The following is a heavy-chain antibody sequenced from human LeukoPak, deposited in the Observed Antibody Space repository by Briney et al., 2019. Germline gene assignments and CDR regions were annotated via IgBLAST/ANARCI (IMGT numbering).Heavy chain of an antibody. CDR3: AKLAVAGTDLFDY. D-gene: IGHD6-19*01. CDR2: ISNNGGYT. V-gene: IGHV3-23*01. Sequence: PGGSLRLSCAASGFTFSSSAMSWVRQAPGKGLEWVSAISNNGGYTYYADSVQGRFTISRDNSKSTLCLQMNSLRAEDTAVYYCAKLAVAGTDLFDYWGQGTLVTVSS. J-gene: IGHJ4*02. CDR1: GFTFSSSA.